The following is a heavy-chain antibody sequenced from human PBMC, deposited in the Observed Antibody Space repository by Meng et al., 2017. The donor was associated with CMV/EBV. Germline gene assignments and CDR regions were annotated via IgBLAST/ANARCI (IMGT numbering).Heavy chain of an antibody. Sequence: GESLKISCAASGFTFSDYYMSWIRQAPGKGLEWVSYISSSGSTIYYADSVKGRFTISRDNAKNSLYLQMNSLRAEDTAVYYCARSITIFGVGARAWFDPWGQGTLVTVSS. V-gene: IGHV3-11*01. J-gene: IGHJ5*02. CDR2: ISSSGSTI. D-gene: IGHD3-3*01. CDR1: GFTFSDYY. CDR3: ARSITIFGVGARAWFDP.